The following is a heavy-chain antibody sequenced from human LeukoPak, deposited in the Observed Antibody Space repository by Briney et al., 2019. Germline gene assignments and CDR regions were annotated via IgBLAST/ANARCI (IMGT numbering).Heavy chain of an antibody. CDR1: GVSFCSYW. CDR3: AKELPGIPAPPNDY. CDR2: IKQDGSET. J-gene: IGHJ4*02. D-gene: IGHD6-13*01. V-gene: IGHV3-7*03. Sequence: GGSLRLSCAASGVSFCSYWMSWVRQAPGKGPEWVAHIKQDGSETDYVDSVKGRLTISRDNAKNSLHLQMDSLTAEDTAVYYCAKELPGIPAPPNDYWGQGTLVAVSS.